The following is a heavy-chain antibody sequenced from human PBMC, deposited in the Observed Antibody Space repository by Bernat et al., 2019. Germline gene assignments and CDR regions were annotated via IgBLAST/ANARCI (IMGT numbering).Heavy chain of an antibody. V-gene: IGHV1-69*02. D-gene: IGHD3-10*01. J-gene: IGHJ4*02. CDR3: ARGDYYGAGSYAY. CDR2: IIPSLGIA. CDR1: GGTFSSYT. Sequence: QVQPVQSGAEVKKPGSSVKVSCKASGGTFSSYTISWVRQAPGQGLEWMGRIIPSLGIANYAQKFQGRVTITADKSTSTAYMELSSLRSEDTAVYYCARGDYYGAGSYAYWGQGTLVTVSS.